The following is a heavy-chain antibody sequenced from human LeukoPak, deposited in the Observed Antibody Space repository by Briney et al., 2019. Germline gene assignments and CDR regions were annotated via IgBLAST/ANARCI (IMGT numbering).Heavy chain of an antibody. J-gene: IGHJ6*02. V-gene: IGHV4-59*01. CDR3: ARVAPHYYYGIDV. D-gene: IGHD1-14*01. Sequence: PSETLSLTCTVSGGSISSYYWSWIRQPPGKGLEWIGYIYYSGSTNYNPSLKSRVTISVDPSKNQSSLKLSSVTAADTAVYYCARVAPHYYYGIDVWGQGTTVTVSS. CDR2: IYYSGST. CDR1: GGSISSYY.